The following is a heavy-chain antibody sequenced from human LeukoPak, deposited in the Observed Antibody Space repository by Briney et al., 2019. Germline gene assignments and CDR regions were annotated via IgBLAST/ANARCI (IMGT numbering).Heavy chain of an antibody. V-gene: IGHV4-59*01. CDR2: IYYSGST. CDR1: GGSISSYY. CDR3: ATLGYSYGSPFDH. Sequence: SETLSLTCTVSGGSISSYYWSWIRQPPGKGLEWIGYIYYSGSTNYNPSLKSRVTISVDTSKNQFSLKLSSVTAADTAVYYCATLGYSYGSPFDHWGQGTLVTVSS. J-gene: IGHJ4*02. D-gene: IGHD5-18*01.